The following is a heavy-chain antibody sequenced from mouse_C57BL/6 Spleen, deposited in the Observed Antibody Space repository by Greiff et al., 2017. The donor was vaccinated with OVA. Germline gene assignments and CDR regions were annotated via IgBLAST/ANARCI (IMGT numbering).Heavy chain of an antibody. CDR2: IYPGDGDT. J-gene: IGHJ2*01. CDR1: GYTFSSYW. Sequence: QVQLKQSGAELVKPGASVKISCKASGYTFSSYWMNWVKQRPGKGLEWIGQIYPGDGDTNYNGKFKGKATLTADKSSSTAYMQRSSLTSEDSAVYFCARIANYEGFDYWGKGTTLTVSS. CDR3: ARIANYEGFDY. D-gene: IGHD2-1*01. V-gene: IGHV1-80*01.